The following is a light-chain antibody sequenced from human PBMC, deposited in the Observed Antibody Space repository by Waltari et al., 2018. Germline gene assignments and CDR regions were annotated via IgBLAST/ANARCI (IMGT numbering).Light chain of an antibody. CDR2: AAS. CDR3: QQRYYWPPWT. J-gene: IGKJ1*01. CDR1: QSVRSGY. V-gene: IGKV3D-20*02. Sequence: EIVLTQSPGTLSLSPGERATLSCRASQSVRSGYFAWYQQKPGQAPKLLIYAASSRAAGVPDRFSGSGSGTDFTLTISSLEPEDFAVYYCQQRYYWPPWTFGQGTKVELK.